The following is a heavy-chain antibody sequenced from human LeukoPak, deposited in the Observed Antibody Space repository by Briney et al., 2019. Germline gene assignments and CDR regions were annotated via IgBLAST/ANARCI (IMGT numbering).Heavy chain of an antibody. CDR1: GGSISSYY. CDR2: IYYSGSA. V-gene: IGHV4-59*12. Sequence: PSETLSLTCTVSGGSISSYYWSWIRQPPGKGLEWIGYIYYSGSANYNPSLKSRVTISVDTSKNQFSLQLNSVTPEDTAVYYCARGRLYVTGEQPHHFDYWGQGTRVTVSS. CDR3: ARGRLYVTGEQPHHFDY. J-gene: IGHJ4*02. D-gene: IGHD7-27*01.